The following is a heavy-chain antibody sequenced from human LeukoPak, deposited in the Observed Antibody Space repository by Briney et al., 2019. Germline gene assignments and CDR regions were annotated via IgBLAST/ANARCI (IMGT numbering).Heavy chain of an antibody. CDR3: ARKLGKGLRMVYFYYGMDV. CDR2: INHSGTT. J-gene: IGHJ6*02. V-gene: IGHV4-34*01. CDR1: GGSISTHY. D-gene: IGHD6-13*01. Sequence: SETLSLTCTVSGGSISTHYWSWIRQSPAKGLEWIGEINHSGTTNYNPSLMSRVTISVDTSKNQFSLKLTSVTAADAAVYYCARKLGKGLRMVYFYYGMDVWGQGTTVTVSS.